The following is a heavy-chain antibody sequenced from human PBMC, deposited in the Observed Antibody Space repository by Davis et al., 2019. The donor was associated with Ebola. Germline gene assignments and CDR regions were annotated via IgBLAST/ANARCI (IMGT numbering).Heavy chain of an antibody. CDR1: GDSISRYY. CDR2: IYTSGST. Sequence: SETLSLTCTVSGDSISRYYWSWIRQPPGKGLEWIGYIYTSGSTNYNPSLKSRVTISVDTSKNQFSLKLSSVTAADTAVYYCARGVGATTGWFDPWGQGTLVTVSS. J-gene: IGHJ5*02. D-gene: IGHD1-26*01. CDR3: ARGVGATTGWFDP. V-gene: IGHV4-4*09.